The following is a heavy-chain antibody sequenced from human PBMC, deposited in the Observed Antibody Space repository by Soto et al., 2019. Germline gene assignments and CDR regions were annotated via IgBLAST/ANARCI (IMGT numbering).Heavy chain of an antibody. V-gene: IGHV4-39*01. J-gene: IGHJ5*02. CDR3: ARHNLQRIAVAGNSFDP. CDR2: IYYSGST. Sequence: SETLSLTCTVSGGSISSSSYYWGWIRQPPGKGLEWIGSIYYSGSTYYNPSLKSRVTISVDTSKNQFSLKLSSVTAADTAVYYCARHNLQRIAVAGNSFDPWGQGTLVTVSS. CDR1: GGSISSSSYY. D-gene: IGHD6-19*01.